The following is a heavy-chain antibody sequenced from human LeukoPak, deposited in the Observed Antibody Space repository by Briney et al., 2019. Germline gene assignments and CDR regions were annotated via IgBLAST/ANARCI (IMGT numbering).Heavy chain of an antibody. CDR3: ARTPRTMFGYYGMDV. CDR2: IDWDDDK. J-gene: IGHJ6*02. Sequence: SGPTLVKPTQTLTLTCTFSGFSLSSSGMCVSWIRQPPGKALEWLALIDWDDDKYYSTSLKTRLTISKDTSKNQVVLTMTNVDPVDTATYYCARTPRTMFGYYGMDVWGQGTTVTVSS. CDR1: GFSLSSSGMC. D-gene: IGHD3-10*02. V-gene: IGHV2-70*01.